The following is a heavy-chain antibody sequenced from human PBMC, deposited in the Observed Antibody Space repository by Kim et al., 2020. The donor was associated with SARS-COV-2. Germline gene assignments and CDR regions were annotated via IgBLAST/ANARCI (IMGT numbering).Heavy chain of an antibody. D-gene: IGHD3-9*01. Sequence: SETLSLTCAVSGGSISSSNWWSWVRQPPGKGLEWIGEIYHSGSTNYNPSLKSRVTISVDKSKNQFSLKLSSVTAADTAVYYCARAVLRYFDWLPHYYYYYGMDVWGQGTTVTVSS. CDR2: IYHSGST. CDR3: ARAVLRYFDWLPHYYYYYGMDV. CDR1: GGSISSSNW. V-gene: IGHV4-4*02. J-gene: IGHJ6*02.